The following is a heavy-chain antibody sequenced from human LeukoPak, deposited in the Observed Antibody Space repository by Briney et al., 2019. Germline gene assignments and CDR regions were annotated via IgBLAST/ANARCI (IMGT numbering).Heavy chain of an antibody. J-gene: IGHJ5*02. V-gene: IGHV3-21*04. CDR1: GFTFSSYS. CDR2: ISSSSSYI. Sequence: GGSLRLSCAASGFTFSSYSMNWVRQAPGKGLEWVSSISSSSSYIYYADSVKGRFTISRDNARNSLYLQMNSLRAEDTAVYYCAKDADGPHSSGWYNWFDPGGQGTLVTVSS. D-gene: IGHD6-19*01. CDR3: AKDADGPHSSGWYNWFDP.